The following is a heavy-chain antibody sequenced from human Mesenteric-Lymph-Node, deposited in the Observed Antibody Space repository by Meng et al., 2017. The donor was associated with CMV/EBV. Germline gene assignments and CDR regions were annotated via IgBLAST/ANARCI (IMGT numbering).Heavy chain of an antibody. CDR1: GFTFQTYW. CDR2: ISADGSKI. V-gene: IGHV3-74*03. CDR3: AKAGPGWYSDY. J-gene: IGHJ4*02. D-gene: IGHD3-10*01. Sequence: SCVASGFTFQTYWMHWVRLAPGKGPFWISHISADGSKIKYADSVKGRFTVSRDNAEKTLFLQMDSLRAEDTAVYYCAKAGPGWYSDYWGPGTLVTVSS.